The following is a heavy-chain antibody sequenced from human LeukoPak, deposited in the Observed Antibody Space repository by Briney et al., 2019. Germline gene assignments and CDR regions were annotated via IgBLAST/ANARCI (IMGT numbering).Heavy chain of an antibody. Sequence: PGGSLRLSCAASGFTFSSYWMHWVRQAPGKGLVWVSRINSDGRSTSYADSVKGRFTISRDNAKNTLYLQMNSLRAEDTAVYYCAKDRDSSPWAPYYYGMDVWGQGTTVTVSS. V-gene: IGHV3-74*01. J-gene: IGHJ6*02. CDR3: AKDRDSSPWAPYYYGMDV. CDR2: INSDGRST. D-gene: IGHD3-22*01. CDR1: GFTFSSYW.